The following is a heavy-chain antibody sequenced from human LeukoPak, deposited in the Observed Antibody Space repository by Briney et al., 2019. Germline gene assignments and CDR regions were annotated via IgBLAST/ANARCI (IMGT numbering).Heavy chain of an antibody. Sequence: GGSLRLSCAASGFTFSSYAMHWVRQAPGKGLEWVAVISYDGSNKYYADSVKGRFTNSRDNPKNTLYLQMNSLRAEDTVVYYCARDRYDFWSGYPSWFDPWGQGTLVTVSS. CDR2: ISYDGSNK. D-gene: IGHD3-3*01. V-gene: IGHV3-30-3*01. J-gene: IGHJ5*02. CDR3: ARDRYDFWSGYPSWFDP. CDR1: GFTFSSYA.